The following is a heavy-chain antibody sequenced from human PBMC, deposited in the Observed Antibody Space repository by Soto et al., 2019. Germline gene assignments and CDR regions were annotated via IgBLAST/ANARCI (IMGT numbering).Heavy chain of an antibody. CDR3: APLTAAERH. V-gene: IGHV3-53*01. Sequence: EVQLVESGGGLTQPGGSLRLSCVVSGFIVSSSHMIWVRQAPGKGLAGVSILYNHGTTNYVDSVKCRFTIPRHNSNNTLYLQITSLSVEDTAVYYCAPLTAAERHWGQGALVTVSS. D-gene: IGHD1-1*01. J-gene: IGHJ4*02. CDR1: GFIVSSSH. CDR2: LYNHGTT.